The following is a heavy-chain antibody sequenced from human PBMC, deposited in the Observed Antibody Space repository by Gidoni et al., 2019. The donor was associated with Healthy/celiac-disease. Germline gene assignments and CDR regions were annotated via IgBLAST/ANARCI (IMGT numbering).Heavy chain of an antibody. J-gene: IGHJ4*02. CDR1: GYSFTSHW. Sequence: EVQLLQSGAEVKKPGESLKISCKGSGYSFTSHWLGWVRQMPGKGLEWMGIIYPGDAETRYSPSFQGQVTISADKSISTAYLQWSSLKASDTAMYYCARGWYSRASIEEGQLYHKEKYYFDYGGQGTLVTVSS. D-gene: IGHD2-15*01. V-gene: IGHV5-51*01. CDR2: IYPGDAET. CDR3: ARGWYSRASIEEGQLYHKEKYYFDY.